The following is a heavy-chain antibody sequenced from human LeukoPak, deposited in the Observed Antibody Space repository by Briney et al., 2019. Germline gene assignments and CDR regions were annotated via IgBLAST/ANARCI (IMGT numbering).Heavy chain of an antibody. Sequence: SETLSLTCAVYGGSFSGYYWSWIRQPPGKGLEWIGEINHSGSTNYNPSLKSRVTISVDTSKNQFSLELSSVTAADTAVYYCARVFKGYYYYYMDVWGKGTTVTVSS. CDR3: ARVFKGYYYYYMDV. CDR1: GGSFSGYY. J-gene: IGHJ6*03. D-gene: IGHD3-3*01. V-gene: IGHV4-34*01. CDR2: INHSGST.